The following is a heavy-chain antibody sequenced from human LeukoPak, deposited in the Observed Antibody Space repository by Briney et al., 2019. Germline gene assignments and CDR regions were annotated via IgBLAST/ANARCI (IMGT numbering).Heavy chain of an antibody. D-gene: IGHD3-10*01. J-gene: IGHJ6*04. CDR3: ARSYGSGSYGMDV. CDR2: ISSNGSTI. V-gene: IGHV3-48*03. CDR1: GFTFSSYE. Sequence: PGGSLRLSCAASGFTFSSYEMNWVRQAPGKGLEWVSYISSNGSTIYYADSVKGRFTISRDNAKNSLYLQMNSLRAEDTAVYYCARSYGSGSYGMDVWGKGTTVTVSS.